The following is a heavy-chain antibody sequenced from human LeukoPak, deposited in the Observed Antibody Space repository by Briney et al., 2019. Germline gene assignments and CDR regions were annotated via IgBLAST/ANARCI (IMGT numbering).Heavy chain of an antibody. D-gene: IGHD1-26*01. CDR2: IYYSGST. V-gene: IGHV4-59*01. Sequence: SETLSLTCTVSGGSISSYYWSWIRQPPGKGLEWIGYIYYSGSTNYNPSLKSRVTKSVDTSKNQFSLKLSSVTAADTAVYYCARGLLGAYTHPAAFDIWGQGTMVTVSS. CDR1: GGSISSYY. CDR3: ARGLLGAYTHPAAFDI. J-gene: IGHJ3*02.